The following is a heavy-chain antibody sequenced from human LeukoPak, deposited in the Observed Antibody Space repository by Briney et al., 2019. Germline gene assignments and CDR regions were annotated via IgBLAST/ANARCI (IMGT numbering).Heavy chain of an antibody. CDR2: IYTSGST. D-gene: IGHD2-21*01. CDR1: GGSISSYY. V-gene: IGHV4-4*07. J-gene: IGHJ4*02. Sequence: PSETLSLTCTVSGGSISSYYWSCIRQPAGKGLEWIGRIYTSGSTNYNPSLKSRLTISVDKSKNQFSLTLSSVTAADTAVYYCARDTPPVVAGTGYYFDYWGQGTLVTVSS. CDR3: ARDTPPVVAGTGYYFDY.